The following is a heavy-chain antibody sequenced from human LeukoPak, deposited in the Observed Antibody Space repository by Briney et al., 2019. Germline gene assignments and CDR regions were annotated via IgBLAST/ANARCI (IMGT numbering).Heavy chain of an antibody. CDR1: GYTFTSYH. Sequence: ASVKVSCKASGYTFTSYHMHWVRQAPGQGLEWVGIINPSGGTTNYAQKFRGRVTMTRDMSTSTVYMELSSLRSEDTAVYYCARGGYYYDSSGYYWYFDYWGQGTLVTVSS. CDR2: INPSGGTT. V-gene: IGHV1-46*01. D-gene: IGHD3-22*01. J-gene: IGHJ4*02. CDR3: ARGGYYYDSSGYYWYFDY.